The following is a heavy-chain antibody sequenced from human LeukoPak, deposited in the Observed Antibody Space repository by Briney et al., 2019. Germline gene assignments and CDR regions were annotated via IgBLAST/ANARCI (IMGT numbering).Heavy chain of an antibody. CDR2: ISTTSRHI. V-gene: IGHV3-21*01. D-gene: IGHD4-17*01. CDR1: GLTFSSYS. J-gene: IGHJ5*02. CDR3: ARDIAPTTILARWFDP. Sequence: PGGSLRLSCAGSGLTFSSYSMNWVRQAPGKGPEWVSRISTTSRHIYYADSLQGRFTISRDNAKNSLYPQMNSLRAEDTAVYYCARDIAPTTILARWFDPWGQGTLVTVSS.